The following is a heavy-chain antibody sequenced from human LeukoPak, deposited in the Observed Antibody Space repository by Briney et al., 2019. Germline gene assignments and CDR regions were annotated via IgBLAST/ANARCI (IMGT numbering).Heavy chain of an antibody. D-gene: IGHD5-18*01. V-gene: IGHV3-23*01. CDR1: GFTFSSYA. J-gene: IGHJ4*02. Sequence: GGSLRLSCAASGFTFSSYAMSWVRQAPGKGLEWVSGISGSGSSTYYADSVKGRFTISRDNAKTSLYLQMNSLGAEDTAVYYCARDLSGVAGYTYGRGIDYWGQGTLVTVSS. CDR2: ISGSGSST. CDR3: ARDLSGVAGYTYGRGIDY.